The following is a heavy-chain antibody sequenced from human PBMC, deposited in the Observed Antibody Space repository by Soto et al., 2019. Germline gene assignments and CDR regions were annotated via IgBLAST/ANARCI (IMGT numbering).Heavy chain of an antibody. D-gene: IGHD1-7*01. CDR2: MSGSSSTT. V-gene: IGHV3-23*01. J-gene: IGHJ4*02. CDR1: GLTFSNYA. Sequence: GGSLRLSCATSGLTFSNYAMSLVRQAPGGGLEWVSSMSGSSSTTYYADSVRGRFTISRDRSKNTLYLQMSSLRAADTALYYCAKNQERELPRVIDFWGQGTLVTVSS. CDR3: AKNQERELPRVIDF.